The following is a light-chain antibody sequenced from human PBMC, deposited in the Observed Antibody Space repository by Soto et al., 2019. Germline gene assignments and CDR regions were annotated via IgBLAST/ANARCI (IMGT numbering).Light chain of an antibody. CDR1: SYDVGGYNF. CDR2: EVT. Sequence: QSALTQPPSASGSPGQAVTISCTGTSYDVGGYNFFSWYQQHPGKAPKLMIYEVTNRPSGVPDRFSGSKSGNTASLTVSGLQAEDEADYYCSSFAGSNNVVFGGGTKLTVL. J-gene: IGLJ2*01. CDR3: SSFAGSNNVV. V-gene: IGLV2-8*01.